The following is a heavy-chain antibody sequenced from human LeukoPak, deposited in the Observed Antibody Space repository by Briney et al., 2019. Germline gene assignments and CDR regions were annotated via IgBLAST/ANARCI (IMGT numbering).Heavy chain of an antibody. D-gene: IGHD6-13*01. V-gene: IGHV3-21*01. Sequence: PGGSLRLSCAASGFTFNSYGMSWVRQAPGKGLEWVSSISSSSSYIYYADSVKGRFTISRDNAKNSLYLQMNSLRAEDTAVYYCARFIAAPYYFDYWGRGTLVTVSS. CDR3: ARFIAAPYYFDY. CDR1: GFTFNSYG. J-gene: IGHJ4*02. CDR2: ISSSSSYI.